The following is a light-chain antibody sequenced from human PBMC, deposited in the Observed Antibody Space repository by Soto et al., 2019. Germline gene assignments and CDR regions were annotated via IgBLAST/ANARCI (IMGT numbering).Light chain of an antibody. Sequence: EIVLTRSPGTLSLSPGERATLSCRASQSVRNNYLAWYQQKPGQAPRLLIYGASNRGTGIPDRFSGSGSGTDFTLTISRLEPEDFAVYYCQQYDTSPWAFGQGTKVDIK. CDR2: GAS. CDR1: QSVRNNY. CDR3: QQYDTSPWA. V-gene: IGKV3-20*01. J-gene: IGKJ1*01.